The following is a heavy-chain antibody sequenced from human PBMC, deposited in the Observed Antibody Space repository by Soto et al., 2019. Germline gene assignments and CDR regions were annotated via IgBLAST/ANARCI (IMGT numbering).Heavy chain of an antibody. CDR3: ARVRGGYQLKDGMDV. V-gene: IGHV4-34*01. D-gene: IGHD2-2*01. J-gene: IGHJ6*02. Sequence: SETLSLTCAVYGGSFSGYYWSWIRQPPGKGLEWIGEINHSGSTNYNPSLKSRVTISVDTSKNQFSLKLSSVTAADTAVYYCARVRGGYQLKDGMDVWGQGTTVTVSS. CDR2: INHSGST. CDR1: GGSFSGYY.